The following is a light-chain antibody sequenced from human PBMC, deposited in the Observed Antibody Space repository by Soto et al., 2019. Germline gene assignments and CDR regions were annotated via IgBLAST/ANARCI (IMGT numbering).Light chain of an antibody. J-gene: IGKJ1*01. V-gene: IGKV3-20*01. Sequence: EIVLTHSPGTLSLSPVERATLSCTASQSLSGSQLAWYQQKPGQAPRLLIYCTSSRATGIPDRFSGSGSGTDFTLTITRLEPEDFAVYYCHQYGISPPRTFGQGTKVDIK. CDR1: QSLSGSQ. CDR3: HQYGISPPRT. CDR2: CTS.